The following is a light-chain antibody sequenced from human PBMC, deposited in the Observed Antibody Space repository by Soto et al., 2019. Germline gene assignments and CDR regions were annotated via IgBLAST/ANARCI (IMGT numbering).Light chain of an antibody. V-gene: IGKV3-20*01. J-gene: IGKJ5*01. Sequence: GLNKSVFNLYPIPPDIANLYCRVIQSVRNNYLAWYQVRPGRAPRLLIYDASTKATAIQDRISGGGSGTDFTLTITGLEPEDLAVYYFQQYGSVSTITFAQGTLLEIK. CDR3: QQYGSVSTIT. CDR1: QSVRNNY. CDR2: DAS.